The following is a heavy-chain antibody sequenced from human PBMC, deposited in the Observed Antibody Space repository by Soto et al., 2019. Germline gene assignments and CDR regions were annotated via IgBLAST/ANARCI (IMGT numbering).Heavy chain of an antibody. CDR3: AKDLRDWGFFDY. CDR1: GFSFHTYA. J-gene: IGHJ4*02. V-gene: IGHV3-23*01. CDR2: LSGSGGST. D-gene: IGHD3-16*01. Sequence: VQLLESGGGLVQPWGSLRLSCAASGFSFHTYAMGWVRQAPGKGLEWVSSLSGSGGSTNYADSVKGRFTISRDKSKDTLYLQMNNLRAEDTAMYYCAKDLRDWGFFDYWGLGTLVTVSS.